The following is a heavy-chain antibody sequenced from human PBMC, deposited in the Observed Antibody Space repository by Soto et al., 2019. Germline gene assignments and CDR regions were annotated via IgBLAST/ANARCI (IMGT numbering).Heavy chain of an antibody. D-gene: IGHD1-26*01. CDR1: GYTFTSYY. Sequence: QVRLVQSGAEVKAPGASVKVSCKAPGYTFTSYYMHWVRQAPGHGLEWMGVINPNGGSTRFAQKCQGRVTMTRDRSTSTVYMELRGLTYEDAYVYYCARSSGGVDGIIIEGTNWFAPGGQGTLVTVSS. V-gene: IGHV1-46*01. J-gene: IGHJ5*02. CDR3: ARSSGGVDGIIIEGTNWFAP. CDR2: INPNGGST.